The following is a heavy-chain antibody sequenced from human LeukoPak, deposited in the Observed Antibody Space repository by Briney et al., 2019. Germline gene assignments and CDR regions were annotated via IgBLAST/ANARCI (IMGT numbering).Heavy chain of an antibody. CDR1: GGSISSYY. D-gene: IGHD6-6*01. J-gene: IGHJ5*02. Sequence: SETLSLTCTVPGGSISSYYWSWIRQPAGKGLEWIGRIYTSGSTNYNPSLKSRVTMSVDTSKNQFSLKLSSVTAADTAVYYCARDGQLVGWFDPWGQGTLVTVSS. CDR3: ARDGQLVGWFDP. V-gene: IGHV4-4*07. CDR2: IYTSGST.